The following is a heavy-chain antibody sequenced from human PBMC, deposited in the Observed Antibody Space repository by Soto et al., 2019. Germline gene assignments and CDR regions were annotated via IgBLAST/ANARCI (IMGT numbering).Heavy chain of an antibody. V-gene: IGHV3-48*02. Sequence: GSLRLSCAASGFSFSSYSVNWVRQAPGKGLEWVSYISSSSDTIHYADSVKGRLTTSRDNAKNSLYLQMNSLRDEDTAVYYCTKEKSVMYSGYDAFDVWGRGTMVTVSS. D-gene: IGHD5-12*01. J-gene: IGHJ3*01. CDR2: ISSSSDTI. CDR1: GFSFSSYS. CDR3: TKEKSVMYSGYDAFDV.